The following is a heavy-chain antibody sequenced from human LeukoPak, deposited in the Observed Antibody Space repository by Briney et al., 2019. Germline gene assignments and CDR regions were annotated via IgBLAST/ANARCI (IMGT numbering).Heavy chain of an antibody. D-gene: IGHD3-10*01. V-gene: IGHV3-30*04. CDR1: GFTFSSYA. J-gene: IGHJ4*02. Sequence: GRSLRLSCAASGFTFSSYAMHWVRQAPGKGLEWVAIISYDGSNKDYADSVKGRFTISRENSKNTLYLQMNSLRADDTALYYCARVRHYGSGSYPGYWDQGTLVTVSS. CDR3: ARVRHYGSGSYPGY. CDR2: ISYDGSNK.